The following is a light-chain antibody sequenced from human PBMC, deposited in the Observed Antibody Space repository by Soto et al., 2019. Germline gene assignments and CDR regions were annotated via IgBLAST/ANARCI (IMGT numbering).Light chain of an antibody. Sequence: DIQMTQSPSSVSAYVGDRVTITCQASQDIRDWIAWYQQKPGKAPKLLISAASSLQSGVPSRFSGSGSGTDFSLTISSLQSEDFATYYCQQAFSFPFTFGPGTKVDIK. V-gene: IGKV1-12*01. CDR1: QDIRDW. CDR3: QQAFSFPFT. CDR2: AAS. J-gene: IGKJ3*01.